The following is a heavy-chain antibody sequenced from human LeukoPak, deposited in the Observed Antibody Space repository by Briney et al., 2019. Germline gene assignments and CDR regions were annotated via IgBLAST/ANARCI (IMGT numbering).Heavy chain of an antibody. D-gene: IGHD1-26*01. J-gene: IGHJ4*02. Sequence: GGSLRLSCAASGFTFSSYAMHWVRQAPGKGLEWVAVISYDGSNKYYADSVKGRFTISRDNSKNTLYLQMNSLRAEDTAVYCCARDHRVDSGSQFDYWGQGTLVTVSS. CDR1: GFTFSSYA. CDR3: ARDHRVDSGSQFDY. V-gene: IGHV3-30-3*01. CDR2: ISYDGSNK.